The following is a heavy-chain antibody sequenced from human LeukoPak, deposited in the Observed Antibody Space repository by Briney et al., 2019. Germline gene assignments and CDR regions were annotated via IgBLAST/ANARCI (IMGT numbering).Heavy chain of an antibody. CDR1: GFTFSSYG. D-gene: IGHD2-21*02. V-gene: IGHV3-48*04. CDR2: ISGSSSTI. Sequence: GGSLRLSCAASGFTFSSYGMNWVRQAPGKGLEWVSYISGSSSTIYYADSVKGRFTISRDNARNSLYLQMNSLRAEDTAVYYCARVSVGAYCGGDCHRALDYWGQGTLVTVSS. J-gene: IGHJ4*02. CDR3: ARVSVGAYCGGDCHRALDY.